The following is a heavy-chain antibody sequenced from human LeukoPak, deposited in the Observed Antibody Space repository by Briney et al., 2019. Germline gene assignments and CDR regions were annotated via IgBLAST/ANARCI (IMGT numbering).Heavy chain of an antibody. Sequence: PSETLSLTCGVYGGSFNGYYWTWIRQPPGKGLEWIGEINHSGSTDYNPSLKSRVTISVDTSKNQFSLKLNSVTAADTAVYYCARGQLRLSNWGQGSLVIVSS. CDR2: INHSGST. J-gene: IGHJ4*02. CDR3: ARGQLRLSN. CDR1: GGSFNGYY. D-gene: IGHD6-25*01. V-gene: IGHV4-34*01.